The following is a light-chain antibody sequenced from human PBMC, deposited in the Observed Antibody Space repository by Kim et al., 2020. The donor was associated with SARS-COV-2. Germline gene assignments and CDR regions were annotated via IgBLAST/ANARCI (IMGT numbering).Light chain of an antibody. CDR3: QQYNNSPPHT. V-gene: IGKV3-15*01. CDR1: QSVSSN. J-gene: IGKJ2*01. Sequence: EIVMTQSPATLSVSPGERATLSCRASQSVSSNLAWYQQKPGQAPRLLIYGASTRATGIPARFSGSGSGTEFTLTISSLQSEDFAVYYCQQYNNSPPHTLGKGTKLEI. CDR2: GAS.